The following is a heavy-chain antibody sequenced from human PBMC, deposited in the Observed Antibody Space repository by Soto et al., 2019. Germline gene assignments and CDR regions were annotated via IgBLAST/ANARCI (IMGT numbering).Heavy chain of an antibody. CDR1: GFTFSSHA. CDR2: ISGSGGST. D-gene: IGHD2-21*02. J-gene: IGHJ4*02. V-gene: IGHV3-23*01. Sequence: GGSLRLSCAASGFTFSSHAMSWVRQAPGKGLEWVSAISGSGGSTYYADSVKGRFTISRDNSKNTLYLQMNSLRAEDTAVYYCAKVVVVTAIRYPYFDYWGQGTLVTVSS. CDR3: AKVVVVTAIRYPYFDY.